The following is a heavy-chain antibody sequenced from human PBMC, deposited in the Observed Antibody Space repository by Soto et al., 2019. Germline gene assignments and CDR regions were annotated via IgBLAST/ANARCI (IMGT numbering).Heavy chain of an antibody. CDR2: ISSDGGNK. J-gene: IGHJ5*02. V-gene: IGHV3-30-3*01. Sequence: QVQLVESGGGVVQPGRSLRLSCAASGFSFSYYAFHWVRQAPGKGLEWAAVISSDGGNKYYADSVKVRFTISRDNSKNTLYLEMNSLRPEDAAVYYCARDPRGDYGTFDPWGQGTLVSVSS. D-gene: IGHD4-17*01. CDR3: ARDPRGDYGTFDP. CDR1: GFSFSYYA.